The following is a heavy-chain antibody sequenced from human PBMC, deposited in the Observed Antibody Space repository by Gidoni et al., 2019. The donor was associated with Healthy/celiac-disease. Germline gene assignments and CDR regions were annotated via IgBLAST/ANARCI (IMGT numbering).Heavy chain of an antibody. CDR2: ISGSGGST. Sequence: EVQLLESGGGLVQPGGSLSLSCAASGFTFSSYSMSWVRQAPGKGLEWVSAISGSGGSTYYADSVKGRFTISRDNSKNTLYLQMNSLRAEDTAVYYCAKGGWGEAYYGMDVWGQGTTVTVSS. D-gene: IGHD7-27*01. V-gene: IGHV3-23*01. CDR3: AKGGWGEAYYGMDV. CDR1: GFTFSSYS. J-gene: IGHJ6*02.